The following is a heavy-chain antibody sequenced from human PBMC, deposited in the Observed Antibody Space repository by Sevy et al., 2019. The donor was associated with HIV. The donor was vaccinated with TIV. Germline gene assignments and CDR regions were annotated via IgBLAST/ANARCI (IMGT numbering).Heavy chain of an antibody. D-gene: IGHD1-1*01. Sequence: GGSLRLSCAASGFTFNKFAMSWVRQAPGKGLEWVSAISRKSLGTYYADPVKGRFSISRDDFKNMLYLQMSSLRGDDTAVYYCAKEGNNSPDKFDSWGQGTLVTVSS. V-gene: IGHV3-23*01. CDR3: AKEGNNSPDKFDS. J-gene: IGHJ4*02. CDR1: GFTFNKFA. CDR2: ISRKSLGT.